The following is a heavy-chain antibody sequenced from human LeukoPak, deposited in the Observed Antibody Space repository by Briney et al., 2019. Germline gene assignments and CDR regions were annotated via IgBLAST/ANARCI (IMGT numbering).Heavy chain of an antibody. J-gene: IGHJ4*02. CDR3: ARSWSYFDRPYDSSGTDFDY. CDR2: INPNSGGT. Sequence: ASVKASCKASGYTFTGYYMHWVRQAPGQGLEWMGRINPNSGGTNYAQKFQGRVIMTRYTSISTAYMELSRLRSDDAAVYYCARSWSYFDRPYDSSGTDFDYWGQGTLVTVSS. CDR1: GYTFTGYY. V-gene: IGHV1-2*06. D-gene: IGHD3-22*01.